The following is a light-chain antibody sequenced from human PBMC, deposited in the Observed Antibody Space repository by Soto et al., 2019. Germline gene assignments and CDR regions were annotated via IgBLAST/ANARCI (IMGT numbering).Light chain of an antibody. J-gene: IGKJ4*01. CDR1: QSISNY. Sequence: DIQLTQSPSFLSASVGDRVTITCRASQSISNYLNWYQHKPGKAPKLLIYAASSLQSGVPSRFSGSGSGTDFTLTISSLQSEDFATYYCQQSYITPLTFGGGTKVDIK. CDR3: QQSYITPLT. CDR2: AAS. V-gene: IGKV1-39*01.